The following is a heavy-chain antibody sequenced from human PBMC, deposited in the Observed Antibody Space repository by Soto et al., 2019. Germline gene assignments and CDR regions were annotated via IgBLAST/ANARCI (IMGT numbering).Heavy chain of an antibody. CDR1: GGSISSGGYS. Sequence: QLQLQESGSGLVKPSQTLSLTCAVSGGSISSGGYSWSWIRQPPGKGLEWIGYIYHSGSTYYNPSLKSRVNISVDRAKNQFSLELSSVTAADTAVYYCAGGIAARPLGYWGQGTLVTVSS. J-gene: IGHJ4*02. CDR2: IYHSGST. D-gene: IGHD6-13*01. CDR3: AGGIAARPLGY. V-gene: IGHV4-30-2*01.